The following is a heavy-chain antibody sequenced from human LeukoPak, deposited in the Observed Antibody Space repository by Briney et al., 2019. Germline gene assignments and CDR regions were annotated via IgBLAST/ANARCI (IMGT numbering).Heavy chain of an antibody. CDR1: GFTFSSYA. Sequence: GESLRLSCAAAGFTFSSYAMAWVRQAPGKGLEWVSGISDRGGTTYYADSVEGRFTISRDNSKNTLYLQMNSLRAEDTAVYYCAKLEVGATFDYWGQGTLVTVSS. V-gene: IGHV3-23*01. D-gene: IGHD1-26*01. CDR2: ISDRGGTT. J-gene: IGHJ4*02. CDR3: AKLEVGATFDY.